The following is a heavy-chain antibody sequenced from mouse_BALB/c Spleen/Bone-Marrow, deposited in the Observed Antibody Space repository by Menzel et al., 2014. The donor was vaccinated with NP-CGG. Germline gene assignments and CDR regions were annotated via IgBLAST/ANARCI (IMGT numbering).Heavy chain of an antibody. CDR3: ASYYYGRARFAY. J-gene: IGHJ3*01. CDR1: GFNIKDTY. Sequence: VHVKQSGAELVKPGASVKLSCTASGFNIKDTYMHWVKQRPEQGLEWIGRIDPANGNTKYDPKFQGKATITADTSSNTAYLQLSSLTSEDTAVYYCASYYYGRARFAYWGQGTLVTVSA. D-gene: IGHD1-1*01. V-gene: IGHV14-3*02. CDR2: IDPANGNT.